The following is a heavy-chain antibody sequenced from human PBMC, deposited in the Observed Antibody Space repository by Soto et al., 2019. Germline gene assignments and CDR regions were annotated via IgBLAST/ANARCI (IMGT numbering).Heavy chain of an antibody. CDR1: GFSLVTSGGG. CDR2: IYWDDDK. V-gene: IGHV2-5*02. Sequence: QITLKESGPPLVKPTQTLTLTCTFSGFSLVTSGGGVGWIRQPPGKALEWLALIYWDDDKRYSPSLKKRLTITKDTSKNQVVRIMTNMDPVDTATYYCAHYEYGVTSDGYSWFDPWGQGTLVTVSS. CDR3: AHYEYGVTSDGYSWFDP. J-gene: IGHJ5*02. D-gene: IGHD3-16*01.